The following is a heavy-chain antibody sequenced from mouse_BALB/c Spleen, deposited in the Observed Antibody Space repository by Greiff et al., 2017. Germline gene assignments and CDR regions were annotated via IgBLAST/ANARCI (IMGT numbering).Heavy chain of an antibody. Sequence: EVKLVESGGGLVQPGGSMKLSCVASGFTFSNYWMNWVRQSPEKGLEWVAEIRLKSNNYATHYAESVKGRFTISRDDSKSSVYLQMNNLRAEDTGIYYCTRRITTDYAMDYWGQGTSVTVSS. CDR2: IRLKSNNYAT. V-gene: IGHV6-6*02. CDR1: GFTFSNYW. CDR3: TRRITTDYAMDY. J-gene: IGHJ4*01. D-gene: IGHD2-4*01.